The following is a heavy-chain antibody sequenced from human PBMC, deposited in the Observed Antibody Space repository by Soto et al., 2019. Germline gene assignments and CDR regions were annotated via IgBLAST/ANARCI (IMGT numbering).Heavy chain of an antibody. CDR3: ASGGSCYSRYCYFDY. V-gene: IGHV4-59*01. D-gene: IGHD2-15*01. CDR1: GGSISSYY. CDR2: IYYSGST. J-gene: IGHJ4*02. Sequence: LPETLSLTCTVSGGSISSYYWSWIRQPPGKGLEWIGYIYYSGSTNYNPSLKSRVTISVDTSKNQFSLKLSSVTAADTAVYYCASGGSCYSRYCYFDYWGQGTLVTVSS.